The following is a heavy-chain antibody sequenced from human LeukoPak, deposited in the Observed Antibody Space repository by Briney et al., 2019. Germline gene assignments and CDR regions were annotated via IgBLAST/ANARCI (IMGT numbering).Heavy chain of an antibody. J-gene: IGHJ4*02. CDR1: GGSISSGGYS. Sequence: SQTLSLTCAVSGGSISSGGYSWSWIRQPPGKRLEWIGHIYSNGSTSNNPSLKSRVTISGDTSKNQFSLKLSSLTAADTAVYYCARAEYYYGSVSFDLWGQGTLVTVSS. CDR2: IYSNGST. V-gene: IGHV4-30-4*07. D-gene: IGHD3-10*01. CDR3: ARAEYYYGSVSFDL.